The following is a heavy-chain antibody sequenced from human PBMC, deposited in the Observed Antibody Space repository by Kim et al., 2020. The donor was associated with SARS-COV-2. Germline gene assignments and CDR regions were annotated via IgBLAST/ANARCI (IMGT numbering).Heavy chain of an antibody. CDR3: AREGGGIAGSSSKFDY. J-gene: IGHJ4*02. CDR1: GFTFSDYY. CDR2: ISSSSSYT. D-gene: IGHD6-6*01. V-gene: IGHV3-11*06. Sequence: GGSLRLSCAASGFTFSDYYMSWIRQAPGKGLEWVSYISSSSSYTNYADSVKGRFTISRDNAKNSLYLQMNSLRAEDTAVYYCAREGGGIAGSSSKFDYWGQGTLVTVSS.